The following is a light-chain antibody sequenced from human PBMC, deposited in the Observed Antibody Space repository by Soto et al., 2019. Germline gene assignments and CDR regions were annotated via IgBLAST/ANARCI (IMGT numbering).Light chain of an antibody. CDR1: QSVSSY. CDR2: DAS. V-gene: IGKV3-11*01. CDR3: QQRSNWPGIT. J-gene: IGKJ5*01. Sequence: EIVLTQSPATLSLSPGERATLSCRASQSVSSYLAWYQQKPGQAPRLLIYDASNRATRIPARFSGSGSGTDFTLTISSLEPEDFAVYYCQQRSNWPGITFGQGTRLEIK.